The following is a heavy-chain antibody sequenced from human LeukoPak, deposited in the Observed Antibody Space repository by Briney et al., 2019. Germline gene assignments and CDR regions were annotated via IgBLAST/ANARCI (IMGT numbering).Heavy chain of an antibody. J-gene: IGHJ3*02. CDR2: ISAYNGNT. CDR1: GYTFPTYG. V-gene: IGHV1-18*01. D-gene: IGHD5-12*01. Sequence: ASVKVSCKAVGYTFPTYGITWVRQAPVQGLEWVGWISAYNGNTNYAQKLQGRVTMTTDTSTSTAYMELRSLRSDDTAVYYCARQDDYLERAFDIWGQGTMVTVSS. CDR3: ARQDDYLERAFDI.